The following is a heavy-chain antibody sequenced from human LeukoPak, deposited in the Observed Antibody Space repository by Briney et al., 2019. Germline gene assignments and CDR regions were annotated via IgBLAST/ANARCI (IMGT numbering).Heavy chain of an antibody. D-gene: IGHD5-18*01. CDR3: ARSVNTAMVPSHYYYMDV. J-gene: IGHJ6*03. Sequence: ASVKVSCKASGYTFTGYYMHWVQQAPGQGLEWMGWINPNSGGTNYAQKFQGRVTMTRDTSISTAYVELSRLRSDDTAVYYCARSVNTAMVPSHYYYMDVWGKGTTVTISS. CDR2: INPNSGGT. V-gene: IGHV1-2*02. CDR1: GYTFTGYY.